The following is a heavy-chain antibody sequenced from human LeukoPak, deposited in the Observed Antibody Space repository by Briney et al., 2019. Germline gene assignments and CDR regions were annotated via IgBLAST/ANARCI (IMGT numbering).Heavy chain of an antibody. D-gene: IGHD3-10*01. V-gene: IGHV2-70*11. CDR3: ARTKTQPHPIGPGYNWFDP. Sequence: SGPALVKPTQTLTLTCTFSGFSLSTSGMCVSWIRQPPGKALEWLARIDWDDDKYYSTSLKTRLTISKDTSKNQVVLTMTNMDPVDTATYYCARTKTQPHPIGPGYNWFDPWGQGTLVTVSS. CDR2: IDWDDDK. J-gene: IGHJ5*02. CDR1: GFSLSTSGMC.